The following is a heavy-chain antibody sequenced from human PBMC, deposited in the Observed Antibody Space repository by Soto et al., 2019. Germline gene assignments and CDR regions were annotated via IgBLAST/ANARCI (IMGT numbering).Heavy chain of an antibody. D-gene: IGHD3-22*01. V-gene: IGHV4-39*01. Sequence: SETLSLTCTVSGGSISSSSYYWGWIRQPPGKGLEWIGSIYYSGSTYYNPSLKSRVTISVDTSKNQFSLKLSSVTAADTAVYYCARRPEDSSGYYPTMVNNWFDPWGQGTLVTVSS. CDR2: IYYSGST. CDR1: GGSISSSSYY. CDR3: ARRPEDSSGYYPTMVNNWFDP. J-gene: IGHJ5*02.